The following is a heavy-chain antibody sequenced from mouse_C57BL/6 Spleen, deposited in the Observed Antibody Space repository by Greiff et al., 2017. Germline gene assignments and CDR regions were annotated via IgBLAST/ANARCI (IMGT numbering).Heavy chain of an antibody. CDR2: ISDGGSYT. V-gene: IGHV5-4*01. CDR1: GFTFSSYA. Sequence: EVKLVESGGGLVKPGGSLKLSCAASGFTFSSYAMSWVRQTPEKRLEWVATISDGGSYTYYPDNVKGRFTISRDNAKNHLYLQMSHLKSEDTAMYYCARDDGYYGFAYWGQGTLVTVSA. J-gene: IGHJ3*01. CDR3: ARDDGYYGFAY. D-gene: IGHD2-3*01.